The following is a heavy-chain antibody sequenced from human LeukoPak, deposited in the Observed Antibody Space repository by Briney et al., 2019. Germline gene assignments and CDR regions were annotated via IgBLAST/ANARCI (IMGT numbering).Heavy chain of an antibody. V-gene: IGHV1-69*02. CDR1: GGTFSSYT. D-gene: IGHD2-15*01. J-gene: IGHJ4*02. Sequence: SVKVSCKASGGTFSSYTISWVRQAPGQGLEWMGRIIPILGIANYAQKFQGRVTITADKSTSTAYMELSSLRSEDTAVYYCARANFLYCSRSTCLFDYWGQGTLVTVSS. CDR3: ARANFLYCSRSTCLFDY. CDR2: IIPILGIA.